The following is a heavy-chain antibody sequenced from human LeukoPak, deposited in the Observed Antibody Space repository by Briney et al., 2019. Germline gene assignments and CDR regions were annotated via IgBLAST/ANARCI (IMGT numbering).Heavy chain of an antibody. CDR2: INPNSGGT. CDR1: GYTFTGYY. D-gene: IGHD2-21*01. Sequence: GASVKVSCKASGYTFTGYYMHWVRQAPGQGLEWMGWINPNSGGTNYAQKFQGRVTMTRDTSISTAYMELSRLRSDDTAVFYCARDQEHMYCGGDCYSGFDYWGQGTLVTVSS. J-gene: IGHJ4*02. V-gene: IGHV1-2*02. CDR3: ARDQEHMYCGGDCYSGFDY.